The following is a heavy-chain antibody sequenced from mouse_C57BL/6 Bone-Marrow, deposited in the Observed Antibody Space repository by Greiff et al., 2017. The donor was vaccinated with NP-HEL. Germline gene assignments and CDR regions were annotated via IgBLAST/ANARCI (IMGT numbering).Heavy chain of an antibody. D-gene: IGHD1-1*01. CDR2: IDPETGDT. Sequence: EVQLQESGAELVRPGASVKLSCTASGFNIKDDYMHWVKQRPEQGLEWIGWIDPETGDTEYASKFQGKATITADTSSNTAYLQHSSLTSGDTAVYYCTPLYYYGSSDHWYFDVWGTGTTVTVSS. CDR3: TPLYYYGSSDHWYFDV. V-gene: IGHV14-4*01. J-gene: IGHJ1*03. CDR1: GFNIKDDY.